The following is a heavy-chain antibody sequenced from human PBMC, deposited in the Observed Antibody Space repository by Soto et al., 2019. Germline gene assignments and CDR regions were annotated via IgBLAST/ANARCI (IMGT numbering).Heavy chain of an antibody. V-gene: IGHV4-39*01. CDR1: GGSISSSSYY. J-gene: IGHJ5*02. CDR2: IYYSGST. D-gene: IGHD6-19*01. CDR3: ARLRYSSGWYEGWFDP. Sequence: QLQLQESGPGLVKPSETLSLTCTVSGGSISSSSYYWGWIRQPPGKGLEWIGSIYYSGSTYYNPSLKSRVTRSVDTSKNQFSLKRSSVTAADTAVYYCARLRYSSGWYEGWFDPWGQGTLVTVSS.